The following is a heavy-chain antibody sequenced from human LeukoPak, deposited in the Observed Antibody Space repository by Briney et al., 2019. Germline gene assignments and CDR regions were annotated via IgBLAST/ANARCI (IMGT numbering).Heavy chain of an antibody. Sequence: GGSLRLSCAASGFTFSNYGMHWVRQAPGEGLVWVAFIQFDGSDIFYADSVKGRFSVSRDNSKNTLYLQMNSLRAEDTAVYYCAKEKQLEPFDCWGQGTLVTVSS. CDR2: IQFDGSDI. D-gene: IGHD1-1*01. J-gene: IGHJ4*02. V-gene: IGHV3-30*02. CDR3: AKEKQLEPFDC. CDR1: GFTFSNYG.